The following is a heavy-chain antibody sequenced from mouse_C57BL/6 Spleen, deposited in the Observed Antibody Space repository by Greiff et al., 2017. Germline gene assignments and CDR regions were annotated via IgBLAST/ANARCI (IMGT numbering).Heavy chain of an antibody. CDR2: IWSGGST. V-gene: IGHV2-2*01. CDR3: ARMAGEYAMDY. Sequence: VMLVESGPGLVQPSQSLSITCTVSGFSLTSYGVHWVRQSPGKGLEWLGVIWSGGSTDYNAAFISRLSISKDNSKSQVFFKMNSLQADDTAIYYCARMAGEYAMDYWGQGTSVTVSS. J-gene: IGHJ4*01. CDR1: GFSLTSYG.